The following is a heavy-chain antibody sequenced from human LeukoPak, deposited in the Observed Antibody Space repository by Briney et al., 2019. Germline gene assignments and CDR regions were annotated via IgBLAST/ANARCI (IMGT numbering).Heavy chain of an antibody. Sequence: SETLSLTCIVSGDSISNYYWSWIRQPAGKGLEWIGRIYSSGSTNYNRSLKSRVTMSVDTSKNQFSLKVSSVTAADTAVYYCAREAGAGTFYFDYWGQGTLVSVSS. CDR2: IYSSGST. J-gene: IGHJ4*02. V-gene: IGHV4-4*07. CDR1: GDSISNYY. CDR3: AREAGAGTFYFDY. D-gene: IGHD6-13*01.